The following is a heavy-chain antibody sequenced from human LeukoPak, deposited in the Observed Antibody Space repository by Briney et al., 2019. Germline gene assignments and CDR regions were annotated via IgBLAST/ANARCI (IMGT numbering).Heavy chain of an antibody. CDR1: GFTFSSYG. J-gene: IGHJ4*02. Sequence: GGSLRLSCAASGFTFSSYGMHWVRQAPGKGLEWVAVIWYDGSNKYYADSVKGRFTISRDNSKNTLYLQMNSLRAEDTAVYYCAREEIHQTDSFDYWGQGTLVTVSS. CDR3: AREEIHQTDSFDY. V-gene: IGHV3-33*01. D-gene: IGHD5-18*01. CDR2: IWYDGSNK.